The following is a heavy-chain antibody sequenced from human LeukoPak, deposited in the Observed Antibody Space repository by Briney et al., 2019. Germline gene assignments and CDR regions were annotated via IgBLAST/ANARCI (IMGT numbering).Heavy chain of an antibody. CDR3: ARALHPASTAVVAEGGLDS. V-gene: IGHV3-23*01. CDR2: ITGTGTNT. CDR1: GFSFSRHA. Sequence: GGSLRLSCAASGFSFSRHAMTWVRQAPGQGLEWVSTITGTGTNTYYGHSVKGRFTISRDNFNKTLYLEMNSLRAEDTAVYYCARALHPASTAVVAEGGLDSWGQGTLVTVSS. D-gene: IGHD3-22*01. J-gene: IGHJ4*02.